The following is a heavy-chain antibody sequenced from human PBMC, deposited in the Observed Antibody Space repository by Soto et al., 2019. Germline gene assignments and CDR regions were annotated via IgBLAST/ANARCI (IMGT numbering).Heavy chain of an antibody. CDR2: IKQDGSEK. CDR3: ARISTSCYDAFDI. J-gene: IGHJ3*02. CDR1: GFTFSSYW. Sequence: WGSLRLSCAASGFTFSSYWMSWVRQAPGKGLEWVANIKQDGSEKYYVDSVKGRFTISRDNAKNSLYLQMNSLRAEDTAVYYCARISTSCYDAFDIWGQGTMVTVSS. V-gene: IGHV3-7*01. D-gene: IGHD2-2*01.